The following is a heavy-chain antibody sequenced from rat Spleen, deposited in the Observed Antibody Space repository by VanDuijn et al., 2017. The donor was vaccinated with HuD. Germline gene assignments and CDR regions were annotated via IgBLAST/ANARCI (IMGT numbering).Heavy chain of an antibody. CDR2: IWNTGGT. V-gene: IGHV2-41*01. CDR1: GFSLTSYN. J-gene: IGHJ2*01. CDR3: ARDHGPIHTTDFDY. Sequence: QVQLKESGPGLVQPSQTLSLTCTVAGFSLTSYNVHWVRQPPGKGLEWMGVIWNTGGTRYNSALKSRLSISKDTSKSQVFLKMNSLQTEDTATYYCARDHGPIHTTDFDYWGQGVMVTVSS. D-gene: IGHD1-6*01.